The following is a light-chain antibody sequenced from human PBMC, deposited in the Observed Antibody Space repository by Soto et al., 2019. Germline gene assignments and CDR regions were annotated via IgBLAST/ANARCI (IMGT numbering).Light chain of an antibody. V-gene: IGLV2-14*01. J-gene: IGLJ3*02. Sequence: QSVLTQPASVSGSPGQSITISCTGTSSDVGYDNYVSWFQQHPGKAPKLMIYEVSRRPSGVSNRFSGSKSANTASLTISGLQAEDEADYYCHSHTARSTWVFGGGTKLTVL. CDR3: HSHTARSTWV. CDR2: EVS. CDR1: SSDVGYDNY.